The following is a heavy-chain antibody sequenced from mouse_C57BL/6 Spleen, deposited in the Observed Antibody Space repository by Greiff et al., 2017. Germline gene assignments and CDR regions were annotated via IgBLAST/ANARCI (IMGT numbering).Heavy chain of an antibody. CDR3: ARSSGIYYDYDGPYYFDY. CDR1: GYTFTSYW. CDR2: INPSNGGT. J-gene: IGHJ2*01. D-gene: IGHD2-4*01. V-gene: IGHV1-53*01. Sequence: QVHVKQPGTELVKPGASVKLSCKASGYTFTSYWMHWVKQRPGQGLEWIGNINPSNGGTNYNEKFKSKATLTLDKAYSTAYMQLSRLTSEDSAFYYCARSSGIYYDYDGPYYFDYWGQGTTLTVAS.